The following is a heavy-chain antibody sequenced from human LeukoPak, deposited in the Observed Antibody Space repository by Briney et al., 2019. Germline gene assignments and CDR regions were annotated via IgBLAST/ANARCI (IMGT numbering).Heavy chain of an antibody. J-gene: IGHJ4*02. Sequence: SETLSLTCTVSGASMSNYYWSWIRQPPGKGLEWIGYIYYSGSTNYNPALKSRVTISEDTSKNQISLKLSSVTAADTAVYYCARVRGYYDSSGYDYWGRGTLVTVSS. V-gene: IGHV4-59*01. CDR3: ARVRGYYDSSGYDY. CDR2: IYYSGST. D-gene: IGHD3-22*01. CDR1: GASMSNYY.